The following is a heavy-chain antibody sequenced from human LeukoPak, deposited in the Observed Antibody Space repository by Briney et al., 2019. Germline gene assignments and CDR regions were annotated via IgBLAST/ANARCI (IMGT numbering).Heavy chain of an antibody. J-gene: IGHJ4*02. D-gene: IGHD3-10*01. CDR1: GFTFSNAW. V-gene: IGHV3-15*01. CDR3: AKANHNALLWFGEFYFDY. CDR2: IKSETAGGTT. Sequence: GGSLTLSCTASGFTFSNAWMTWVRQAPGKGLEWVGRIKSETAGGTTDYAAPAKGRFTISRDDSKNTLYLQMNSLRAEDTAVYYCAKANHNALLWFGEFYFDYWGQGTLVTVSS.